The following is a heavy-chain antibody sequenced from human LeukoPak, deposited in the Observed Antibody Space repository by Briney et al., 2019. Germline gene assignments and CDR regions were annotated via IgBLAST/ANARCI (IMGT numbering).Heavy chain of an antibody. CDR1: GFTFSSYW. J-gene: IGHJ4*02. Sequence: GGSLRLSCVASGFTFSSYWMTWVRQAPRKGLDWLANIKEDGSIQYYLDSVRGRFTISRENAKTSVHLQLNSLRADDTAVYYCARDVWTGVAVSDYWGQGTLVTVSS. V-gene: IGHV3-7*01. D-gene: IGHD6-19*01. CDR2: IKEDGSIQ. CDR3: ARDVWTGVAVSDY.